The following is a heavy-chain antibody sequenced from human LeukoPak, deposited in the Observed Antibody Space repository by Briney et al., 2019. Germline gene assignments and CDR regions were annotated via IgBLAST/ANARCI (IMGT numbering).Heavy chain of an antibody. V-gene: IGHV3-23*01. J-gene: IGHJ4*02. Sequence: GGSLRLSCAASGFTFSSYGMSWVRQAPGKGLEWVSAISGSGGSTYYADSVKGRFTISRDNAKNSLYLQMNSLRAEDTAVYYCARLYDFWSGYPLRDYWGQGTLVTVSS. CDR2: ISGSGGST. D-gene: IGHD3-3*01. CDR1: GFTFSSYG. CDR3: ARLYDFWSGYPLRDY.